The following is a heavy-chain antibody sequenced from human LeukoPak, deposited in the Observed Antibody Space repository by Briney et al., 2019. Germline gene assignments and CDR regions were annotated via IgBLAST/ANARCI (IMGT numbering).Heavy chain of an antibody. J-gene: IGHJ6*03. CDR3: ARVKSIAARPAYYYMDV. CDR2: INPSGGST. CDR1: GYTFTSFY. D-gene: IGHD6-6*01. V-gene: IGHV1-46*01. Sequence: ASVKVSCKASGYTFTSFYMHWVRQAPGQGLEWMGIINPSGGSTSYAQKFQGRVIMTRDTSISTAYMELSRLRSDDTAVYYCARVKSIAARPAYYYMDVWGKGTTVTVSS.